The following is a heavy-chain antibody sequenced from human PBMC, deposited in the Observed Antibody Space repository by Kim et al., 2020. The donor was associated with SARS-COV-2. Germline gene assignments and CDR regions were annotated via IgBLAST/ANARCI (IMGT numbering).Heavy chain of an antibody. V-gene: IGHV1-18*01. CDR1: GYTFTSYG. Sequence: ASVKVSCKASGYTFTSYGISWVRQAPGQGLEWMGWISAYNGNTNYAQKLQGRVTMTTDTSTSTAYMELRSLRSDDTAVYYCARVRSDLNLIVVVTAIGYYGMDVWGQGTTVTVSS. CDR3: ARVRSDLNLIVVVTAIGYYGMDV. J-gene: IGHJ6*02. D-gene: IGHD2-21*02. CDR2: ISAYNGNT.